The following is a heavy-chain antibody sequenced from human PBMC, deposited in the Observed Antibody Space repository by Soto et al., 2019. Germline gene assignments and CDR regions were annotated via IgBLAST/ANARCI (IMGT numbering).Heavy chain of an antibody. CDR1: GGSISSYY. J-gene: IGHJ6*03. Sequence: SETLSLTCTVSGGSISSYYWSWIRQPPGKGLEWIGYIYYSGSTNYNPSLKSRVTISVDTSKNQFSLKLSSVTAADTAVYYCARLEGSGSFYYYYYYMDVWGKGTTVTVSS. D-gene: IGHD3-10*01. CDR2: IYYSGST. CDR3: ARLEGSGSFYYYYYYMDV. V-gene: IGHV4-59*08.